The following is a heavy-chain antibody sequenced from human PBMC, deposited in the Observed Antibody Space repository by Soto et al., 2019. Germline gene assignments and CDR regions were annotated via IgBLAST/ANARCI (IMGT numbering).Heavy chain of an antibody. CDR1: GGTFSSYA. CDR3: ARGSFDFWSGYNQYYYYGMDV. CDR2: IIPIFGTA. D-gene: IGHD3-3*01. Sequence: SVKVSCKASGGTFSSYAISWVRQAPGRGLEWMGGIIPIFGTANYAQKFQGRVTITADESTSTAYMELSSLRSEDTAVYYCARGSFDFWSGYNQYYYYGMDVWGQGTTVTVSS. J-gene: IGHJ6*02. V-gene: IGHV1-69*13.